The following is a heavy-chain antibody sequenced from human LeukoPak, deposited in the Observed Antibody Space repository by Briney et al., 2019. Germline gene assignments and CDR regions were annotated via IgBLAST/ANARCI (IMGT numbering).Heavy chain of an antibody. D-gene: IGHD2-2*02. CDR3: ARAGRNGYCSSTSCYNSPILFDY. V-gene: IGHV4-4*09. Sequence: PSETLSLTCTVSGGSISSYYWSWIRQPPGKGLEWIGHIYTSGSTNYNPSLKSRVTISVDTSKNQFSLKLSSVTAADTAVYYCARAGRNGYCSSTSCYNSPILFDYWGQGTLVTVSS. J-gene: IGHJ4*02. CDR1: GGSISSYY. CDR2: IYTSGST.